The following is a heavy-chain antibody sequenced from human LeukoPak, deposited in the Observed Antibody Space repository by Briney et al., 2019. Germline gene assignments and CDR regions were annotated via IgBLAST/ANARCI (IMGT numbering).Heavy chain of an antibody. CDR2: INTNTGNP. CDR1: GYTFTSYA. CDR3: ARAQTYYYDSSGYYWDPDAFDI. D-gene: IGHD3-22*01. J-gene: IGHJ3*02. Sequence: ASVKVSCKASGYTFTSYAMNWVRQAPGQGLEWMGWINTNTGNPTYAQGFTGQFVFSLDTSVSTAYLQISSLKAEDTAVYYCARAQTYYYDSSGYYWDPDAFDIWGQGTMVTVSS. V-gene: IGHV7-4-1*02.